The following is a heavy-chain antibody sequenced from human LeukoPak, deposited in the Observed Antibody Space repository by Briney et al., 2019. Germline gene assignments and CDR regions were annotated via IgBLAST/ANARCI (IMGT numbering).Heavy chain of an antibody. J-gene: IGHJ4*02. CDR2: IYYSGST. CDR3: ARRFSVGWLQSYYFDY. D-gene: IGHD5-24*01. Sequence: SETLSLTCAVYGGSFSGYYWSWIRQPPGKGLEWIGSIYYSGSTYYNPSLKSRVTISVDTSKNQFSLKLSSVTAADTAVYYCARRFSVGWLQSYYFDYWGQGTLVTVSS. CDR1: GGSFSGYY. V-gene: IGHV4-34*01.